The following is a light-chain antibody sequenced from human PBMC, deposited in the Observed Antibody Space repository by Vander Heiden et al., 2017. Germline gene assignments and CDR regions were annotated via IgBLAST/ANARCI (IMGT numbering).Light chain of an antibody. V-gene: IGKV3-11*01. CDR1: QSVSSY. CDR2: EAS. CDR3: QQRSNSPPT. J-gene: IGKJ2*01. Sequence: IVLPQAPATLSLSPEERATLSCMASQSVSSYLAWYQQKPGQAPRLLIYEASNRATGIPARFSGSGSGTDFTLTISSLEAEDFAVYYCQQRSNSPPTFGQGTKLEIK.